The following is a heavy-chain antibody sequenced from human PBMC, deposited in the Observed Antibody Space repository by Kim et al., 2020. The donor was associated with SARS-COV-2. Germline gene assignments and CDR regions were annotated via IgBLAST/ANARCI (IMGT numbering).Heavy chain of an antibody. D-gene: IGHD4-17*01. CDR3: ARDRSTVTTHYFDY. CDR2: ISYDGSNK. CDR1: GFTFSSYA. V-gene: IGHV3-30*04. Sequence: GGSLRLSCAASGFTFSSYAMHWVRQAPGKGLEWVAVISYDGSNKYYADSVKGRFTISRDNSKNTLYLQMNSLRAEDTAVYYCARDRSTVTTHYFDYWGQGTLVTVSS. J-gene: IGHJ4*02.